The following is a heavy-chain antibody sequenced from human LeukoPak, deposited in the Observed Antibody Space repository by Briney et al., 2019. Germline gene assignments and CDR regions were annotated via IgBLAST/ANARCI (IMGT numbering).Heavy chain of an antibody. V-gene: IGHV4-39*01. D-gene: IGHD5-24*01. CDR1: GGSISTTIYY. CDR3: VEMATRWYFDH. CDR2: IYYTGST. J-gene: IGHJ4*02. Sequence: SESLSLTCSVPGGSISTTIYYWGWIRHPPGKGLEWIGSIYYTGSTYYNPSLKCRVTMSVDTSKNQFSLKLSSVTAADTAVYYCVEMATRWYFDHWGQGTLATVSS.